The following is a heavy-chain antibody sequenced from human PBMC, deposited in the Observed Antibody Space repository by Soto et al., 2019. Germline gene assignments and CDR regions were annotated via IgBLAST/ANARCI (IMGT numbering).Heavy chain of an antibody. Sequence: SETRSRTWSVSGGSMNIGIHSWNWIRQSAGKVLEWIGFVYYSGTTYYNPALSSRVTISVDRAKSQFSLQLRSVTAADTAVYFCARGLFGYGDGIYPSPDNWFDPWSQGTLVTV. V-gene: IGHV4-30-2*06. J-gene: IGHJ5*02. CDR1: GGSMNIGIHS. D-gene: IGHD5-18*01. CDR3: ARGLFGYGDGIYPSPDNWFDP. CDR2: VYYSGTT.